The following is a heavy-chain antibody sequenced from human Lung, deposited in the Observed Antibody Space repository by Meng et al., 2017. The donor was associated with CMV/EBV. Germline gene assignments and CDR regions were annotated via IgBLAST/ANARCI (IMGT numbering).Heavy chain of an antibody. J-gene: IGHJ6*02. V-gene: IGHV3-23*01. Sequence: SCAASGFTFSGYAMTWVRQAPGKGPEWVAAINNNGDNTYYADSVKGRFTISRDNSKNNLYLQMNSLRSEDTAKYYCAKEIICTGGSCYSSGFRFYYGLDVWXQGTTVTVSS. CDR2: INNNGDNT. D-gene: IGHD2-15*01. CDR3: AKEIICTGGSCYSSGFRFYYGLDV. CDR1: GFTFSGYA.